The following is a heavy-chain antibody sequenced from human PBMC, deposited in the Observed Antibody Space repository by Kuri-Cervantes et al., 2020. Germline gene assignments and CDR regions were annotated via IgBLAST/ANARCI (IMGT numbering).Heavy chain of an antibody. D-gene: IGHD1-26*01. V-gene: IGHV1-58*01. Sequence: SVKVSCKASGFTFTSSAVRWVRQARGQRLEWIGWIVVGSGNTNYAQKFQERVTITRDMSTSTAYMELSSLRPEDTAVYYCAAVGDIVGATSRRTGDAFDIWGQGTMVTVSS. CDR1: GFTFTSSA. CDR3: AAVGDIVGATSRRTGDAFDI. J-gene: IGHJ3*02. CDR2: IVVGSGNT.